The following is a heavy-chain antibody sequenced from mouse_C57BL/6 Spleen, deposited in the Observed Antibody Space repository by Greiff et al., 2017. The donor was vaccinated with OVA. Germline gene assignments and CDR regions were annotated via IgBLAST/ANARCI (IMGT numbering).Heavy chain of an antibody. D-gene: IGHD1-1*02. Sequence: EVMLVESGGGLVKPGGSLKLSCAASGFTFSSYAMSWVRQTPEKRLEWVATISDGGSYTYYPDNVKGRFTISRDNAKNNLYLQMSHLKSEDTAMYYCAREGVANWYFDVWGTGTTVTVSS. V-gene: IGHV5-4*01. CDR3: AREGVANWYFDV. CDR1: GFTFSSYA. J-gene: IGHJ1*03. CDR2: ISDGGSYT.